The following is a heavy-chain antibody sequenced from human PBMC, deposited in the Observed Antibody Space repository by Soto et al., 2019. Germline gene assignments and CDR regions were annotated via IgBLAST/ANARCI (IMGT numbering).Heavy chain of an antibody. V-gene: IGHV1-2*02. Sequence: ASVKVSCKTSGNTLTSFYIHWVRQAPGQGLEWVGRLSPTTGGTNYAQHFQGRVTVTWDMSTFTAYMELSSLIYEDTAVYYCARDQPRDTAGRYYYGMDVWGQGTTVTVSS. CDR3: ARDQPRDTAGRYYYGMDV. CDR1: GNTLTSFY. D-gene: IGHD5-18*01. J-gene: IGHJ6*02. CDR2: LSPTTGGT.